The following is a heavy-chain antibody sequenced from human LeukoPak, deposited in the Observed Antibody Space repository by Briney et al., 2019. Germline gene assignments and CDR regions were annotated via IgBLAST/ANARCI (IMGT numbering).Heavy chain of an antibody. CDR1: GGSMSPYY. CDR3: TRDLEVEVYTTTHHYYGMDV. D-gene: IGHD3-16*01. CDR2: IYFSGST. J-gene: IGHJ6*02. Sequence: PSETLSLTCTVSGGSMSPYYWNWIRQPPGKGLEWIGTIYFSGSTNYNASLKSRVTMSVYTSTNEFSLRLTSVTAADTAIYYCTRDLEVEVYTTTHHYYGMDVWGQGTTVTVSS. V-gene: IGHV4-59*01.